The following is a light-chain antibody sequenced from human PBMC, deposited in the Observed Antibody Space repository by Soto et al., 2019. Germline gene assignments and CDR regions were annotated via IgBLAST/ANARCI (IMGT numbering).Light chain of an antibody. V-gene: IGLV1-47*02. CDR1: SSNIGSNY. CDR3: AAWDDSLSALYV. Sequence: QSVLTQPPSASGTPGQRVTISCSGSSSNIGSNYVYWYQQLPGTAPKLLIYSNNQRPSGVPDRFSGSKSGTSASLAISGLRSEDEADYYCAAWDDSLSALYVFGTGTKVTVL. J-gene: IGLJ1*01. CDR2: SNN.